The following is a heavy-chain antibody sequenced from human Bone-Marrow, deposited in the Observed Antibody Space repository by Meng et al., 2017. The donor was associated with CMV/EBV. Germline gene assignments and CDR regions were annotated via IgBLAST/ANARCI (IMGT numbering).Heavy chain of an antibody. D-gene: IGHD1-26*01. V-gene: IGHV3-15*01. J-gene: IGHJ4*02. CDR1: GFTFSSYI. CDR3: TTDGGSYYGFDY. CDR2: IKSKTDGGTT. Sequence: GGSLRLSCAASGFTFSSYIIHWVRQAPGKGLEWVGRIKSKTDGGTTDYAAPVKGRFTISRDYSKNTLYLQMNSLKTEDTAVYYCTTDGGSYYGFDYWGQGTLVAVSS.